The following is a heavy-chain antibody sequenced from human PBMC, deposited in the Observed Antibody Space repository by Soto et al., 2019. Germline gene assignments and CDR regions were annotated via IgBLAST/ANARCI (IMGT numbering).Heavy chain of an antibody. CDR3: ARRGGSSSGYYYYAMDV. Sequence: TLSLTCSVSSDSMNSGGYYWSWIRQHPGKGLEWIGYIYSNGDTYYNPSLKSRVTISVDTSKNQFSLNLTSVTAADTAVYYCARRGGSSSGYYYYAMDVWGPGTTVTVS. CDR1: SDSMNSGGYY. J-gene: IGHJ6*02. D-gene: IGHD6-6*01. V-gene: IGHV4-31*03. CDR2: IYSNGDT.